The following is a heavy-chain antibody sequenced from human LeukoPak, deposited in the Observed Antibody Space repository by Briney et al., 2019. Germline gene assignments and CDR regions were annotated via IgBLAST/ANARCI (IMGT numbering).Heavy chain of an antibody. V-gene: IGHV1-18*01. D-gene: IGHD6-13*01. CDR2: ISAYNGNT. J-gene: IGHJ4*02. CDR1: GYTFTSYG. Sequence: ASVKVSCKASGYTFTSYGISWVRQAPGQGLEWIGWISAYNGNTNYAQKLQGRVTMTTDTSTSTAYMELRSLRSDDTAVYYCARDTGIAAAGIIDYWGQGTLVTVSS. CDR3: ARDTGIAAAGIIDY.